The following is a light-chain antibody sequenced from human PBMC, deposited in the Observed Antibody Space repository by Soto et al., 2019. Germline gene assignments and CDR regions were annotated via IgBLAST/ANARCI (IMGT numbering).Light chain of an antibody. V-gene: IGKV1-5*03. CDR3: QQYDTYSPYT. Sequence: DIQMTQSPSTLSASVGDRVTITCRASQSISTWLAWYQQKPGKAPRLLMYKASTLGSGVPSRFSGTGSGTELSLTISSLQPDDFATYYCQQYDTYSPYTFGQGTKVEIK. CDR2: KAS. CDR1: QSISTW. J-gene: IGKJ2*01.